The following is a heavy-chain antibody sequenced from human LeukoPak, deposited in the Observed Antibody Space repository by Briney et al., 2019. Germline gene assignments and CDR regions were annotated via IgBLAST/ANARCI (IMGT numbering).Heavy chain of an antibody. CDR2: VYPEDSDA. J-gene: IGHJ4*02. V-gene: IGHV5-51*01. D-gene: IGHD3-9*01. CDR3: ATYGVSYPSDLLTGYYHY. Sequence: GEALTISCEGSGYSFTKYWIGWVRQMPGKGLEWMGIVYPEDSDAKYSPSFQGQVTFSVDKSISTAYLQWSSLKASDTAMYYCATYGVSYPSDLLTGYYHYWGQGTLVTVSS. CDR1: GYSFTKYW.